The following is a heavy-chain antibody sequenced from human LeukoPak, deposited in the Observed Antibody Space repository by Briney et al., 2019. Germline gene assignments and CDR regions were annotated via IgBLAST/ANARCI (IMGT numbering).Heavy chain of an antibody. D-gene: IGHD3-9*01. J-gene: IGHJ4*02. Sequence: GGSLRLSCAASGFTFSNAWMGWVRQAPGKGLEWVSSITSGGDYIYYADSVKGRFTTSRDNAKNSLSLQLNSLRVEDTAVYYCARGHYDVLAASYKWTPDYWGQGTLVTVSS. CDR3: ARGHYDVLAASYKWTPDY. CDR1: GFTFSNAW. CDR2: ITSGGDYI. V-gene: IGHV3-21*01.